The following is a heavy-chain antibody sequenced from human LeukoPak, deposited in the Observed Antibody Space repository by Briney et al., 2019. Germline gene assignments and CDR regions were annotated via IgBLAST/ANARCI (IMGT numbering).Heavy chain of an antibody. V-gene: IGHV4-39*07. CDR1: GGSISSSSYY. J-gene: IGHJ6*03. CDR2: IFYSGST. Sequence: PSETLSLTCTVSGGSISSSSYYWGWIRQPPGKGLEWIGNIFYSGSTYYSPSLKSRVTISVDTSKNQFSLKLSSVTAADTAVYYCARGYCSGGSCYYYYYYYMDVWGKGTTVTVSS. CDR3: ARGYCSGGSCYYYYYYYMDV. D-gene: IGHD2-15*01.